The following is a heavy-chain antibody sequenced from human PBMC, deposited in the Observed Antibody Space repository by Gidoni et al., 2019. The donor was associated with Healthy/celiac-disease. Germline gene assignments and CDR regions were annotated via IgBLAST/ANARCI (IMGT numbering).Heavy chain of an antibody. V-gene: IGHV3-23*04. CDR3: AKGGRQLVRGSDY. Sequence: EVQLVESGGGLVQPGGSLRLSCAAYGFTVSSYAMSWVRQAPGKGLEWVSAISGSGGSTYYADSVKGRFTISRDNSKNTLSLQMNSLRAEDTAVYDCAKGGRQLVRGSDYWGQGTLVTVSS. CDR1: GFTVSSYA. J-gene: IGHJ4*02. CDR2: ISGSGGST. D-gene: IGHD6-13*01.